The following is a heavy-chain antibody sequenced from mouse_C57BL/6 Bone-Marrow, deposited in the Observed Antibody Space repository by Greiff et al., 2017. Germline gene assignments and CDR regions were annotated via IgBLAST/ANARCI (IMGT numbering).Heavy chain of an antibody. CDR1: GYTFTSYW. D-gene: IGHD2-4*01. CDR3: ARSYDYRYAMDY. Sequence: QVQLQPPGAELVRPGSSVKLSCKASGYTFTSYWMHWVKQRPIQGLEWIGNIDPSDSETHYNQKFKDKATLTVDKSSSTAYMQLSSLTSADSAVYYCARSYDYRYAMDYWGQGTSVTVSS. CDR2: IDPSDSET. J-gene: IGHJ4*01. V-gene: IGHV1-52*01.